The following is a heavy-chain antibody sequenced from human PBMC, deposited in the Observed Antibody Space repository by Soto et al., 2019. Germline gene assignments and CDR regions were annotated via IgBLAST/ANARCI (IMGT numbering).Heavy chain of an antibody. J-gene: IGHJ4*02. D-gene: IGHD3-22*01. CDR1: GCRFAGYW. Sequence: GESLKISCKGSGCRFAGYWITWVRQKPGKGLEWMGRIDPSDSQTYYSPSFRGHVTISVTKSITTVFLQWSSLRASDTAMYYCARHFWYYDSSGYYPFDYWGQGTLVTVSS. CDR3: ARHFWYYDSSGYYPFDY. CDR2: IDPSDSQT. V-gene: IGHV5-10-1*01.